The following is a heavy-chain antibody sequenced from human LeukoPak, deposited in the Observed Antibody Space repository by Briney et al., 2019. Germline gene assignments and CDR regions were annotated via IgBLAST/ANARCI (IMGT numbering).Heavy chain of an antibody. CDR1: GGSISGYY. CDR3: ARQGNPSAGPRMTTFDY. V-gene: IGHV4-59*08. D-gene: IGHD4-11*01. J-gene: IGHJ4*02. CDR2: IYYTGSS. Sequence: SETLSLTCTVSGGSISGYYRTWIRQPPGKGLEWIGYIYYTGSSNYNPSLRSRVTMSVDTSKKQFSPTLSSVTAADTAVYYCARQGNPSAGPRMTTFDYWGQGTLVTVSS.